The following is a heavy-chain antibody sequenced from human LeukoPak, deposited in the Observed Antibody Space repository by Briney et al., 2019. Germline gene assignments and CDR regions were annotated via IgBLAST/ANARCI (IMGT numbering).Heavy chain of an antibody. CDR2: IKQDGSVE. Sequence: PGGSLRLSCAASGFTFWMSWVRQAPGRGLEWVANIKQDGSVEYYVVSVKGRLTISRDNAKESLYLQMNSLRAEDTAVYYCARIGYSSSSFDFWGQGTLVTVSS. CDR3: ARIGYSSSSFDF. D-gene: IGHD6-6*01. V-gene: IGHV3-7*05. J-gene: IGHJ4*02. CDR1: GFTFW.